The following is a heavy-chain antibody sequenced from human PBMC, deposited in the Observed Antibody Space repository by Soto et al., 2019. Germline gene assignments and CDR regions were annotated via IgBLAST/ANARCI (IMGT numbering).Heavy chain of an antibody. J-gene: IGHJ4*02. CDR2: IDWDDDK. CDR1: GGSISSYYW. V-gene: IGHV2-70*11. D-gene: IGHD6-19*01. Sequence: TLSLTCTVSGGSISSYYWSWIRQPPGKALEWLARIDWDDDKYYSTSQKTRLTISKDTSKNQVVLTMTNMDPVDTATYYCARGIAVAGYYFDYWGQGTLVTVSS. CDR3: ARGIAVAGYYFDY.